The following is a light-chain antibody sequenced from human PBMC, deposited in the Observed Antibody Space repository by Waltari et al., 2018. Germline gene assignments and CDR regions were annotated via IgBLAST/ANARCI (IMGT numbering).Light chain of an antibody. J-gene: IGLJ2*01. CDR2: GTS. Sequence: QSVLTQPPSVSGAPGQRVTISCTGSSSNIGAGYDVHWYQQLPGTAPKLLIYGTSSRPSGLPDRFSGSKSGTSASLAITGLQAEDEADYYCQSYDSSLSAVVFGGGTKLTVL. V-gene: IGLV1-40*01. CDR3: QSYDSSLSAVV. CDR1: SSNIGAGYD.